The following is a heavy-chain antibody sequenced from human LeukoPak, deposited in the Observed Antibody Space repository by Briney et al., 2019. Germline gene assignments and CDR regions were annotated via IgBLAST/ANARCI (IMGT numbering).Heavy chain of an antibody. CDR2: INHNSGGT. Sequence: ASVKVSRKASGYTFTGYYMHWVRQAPGQGLEWMGWINHNSGGTKYAQKFQGRVTMTRDTSISTAYMELSRLRSDDPAVYYCAQSSNYDILTGSPPKFDPWGQGTLVTDSS. CDR1: GYTFTGYY. J-gene: IGHJ5*02. CDR3: AQSSNYDILTGSPPKFDP. V-gene: IGHV1-2*02. D-gene: IGHD3-9*01.